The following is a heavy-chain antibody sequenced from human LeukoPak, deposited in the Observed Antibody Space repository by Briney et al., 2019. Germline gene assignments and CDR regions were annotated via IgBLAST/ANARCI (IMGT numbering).Heavy chain of an antibody. CDR3: AAFPWYSSSWYRFDP. V-gene: IGHV1-58*02. Sequence: GTSVKVSCKASGFTFTSSAMQWVRQARGQRLEWIGWIVVGSGNTNYAQKFQERVTITRDMSTSTAYMELSSLRSEDTAVYYCAAFPWYSSSWYRFDPWGQETLVTVSS. CDR2: IVVGSGNT. D-gene: IGHD6-13*01. J-gene: IGHJ5*02. CDR1: GFTFTSSA.